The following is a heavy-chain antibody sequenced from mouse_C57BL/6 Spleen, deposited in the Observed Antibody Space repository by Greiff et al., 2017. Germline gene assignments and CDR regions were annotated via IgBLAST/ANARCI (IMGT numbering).Heavy chain of an antibody. CDR2: ISDGGSYT. CDR1: GFTFSSYA. V-gene: IGHV5-4*01. J-gene: IGHJ4*01. Sequence: EVNLVESGGGLVKPGGSLKLSCAASGFTFSSYAMSWVRQTPEKRLAWVATISDGGSYTYYPDNVKGRFTISRDNAKNNLYLQMSHLKSEDTAMYYCARDQGYYAMDYWGQGTSVTVSS. D-gene: IGHD3-2*02. CDR3: ARDQGYYAMDY.